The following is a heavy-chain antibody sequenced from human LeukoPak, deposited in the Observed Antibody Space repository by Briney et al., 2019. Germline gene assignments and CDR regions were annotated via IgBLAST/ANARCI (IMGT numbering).Heavy chain of an antibody. Sequence: GGSLRLSCAASGFTFSSYSMNWVRQAPGKGLEWVSSITSSSSYIYYADSVKGRFTISRDNAKNSLYLHMNSLRAEDTAVYYCARHVVAVGFDYWGQGTLVTVSS. CDR1: GFTFSSYS. CDR2: ITSSSSYI. D-gene: IGHD3-22*01. V-gene: IGHV3-21*01. CDR3: ARHVVAVGFDY. J-gene: IGHJ4*02.